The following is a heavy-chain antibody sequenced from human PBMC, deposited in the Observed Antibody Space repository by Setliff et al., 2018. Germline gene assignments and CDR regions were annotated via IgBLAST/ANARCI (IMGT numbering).Heavy chain of an antibody. CDR2: INLNTGGT. Sequence: ASVKVSCKASGYTFTDYYMHWVRQAPGQGLEWMGWINLNTGGTNYGQKFQGRVTMTRDTSITTAYMELGSLRSDDTAVYYCARTGTYRYFDYWGQGALVTVSS. CDR1: GYTFTDYY. D-gene: IGHD1-1*01. V-gene: IGHV1-2*02. CDR3: ARTGTYRYFDY. J-gene: IGHJ4*02.